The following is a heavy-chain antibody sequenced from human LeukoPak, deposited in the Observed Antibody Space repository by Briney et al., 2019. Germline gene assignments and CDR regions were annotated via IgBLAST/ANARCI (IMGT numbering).Heavy chain of an antibody. CDR2: IYYSGTT. CDR3: ARGGVPEWTHASFDY. V-gene: IGHV4-39*07. J-gene: IGHJ4*02. CDR1: GGSISSSSYY. D-gene: IGHD3-3*01. Sequence: PSETLSLTCTVSGGSISSSSYYWGWIRQPPGKGLEWIGSIYYSGTTYYNPSLRTRVTISIDKSKNQFSLKLSSVTAADTAVYYCARGGVPEWTHASFDYWGQGTLVTVSS.